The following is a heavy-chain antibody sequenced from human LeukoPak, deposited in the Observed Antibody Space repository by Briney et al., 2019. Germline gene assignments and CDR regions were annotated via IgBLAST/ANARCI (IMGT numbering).Heavy chain of an antibody. V-gene: IGHV4-59*08. CDR2: IFQSGDA. D-gene: IGHD5-12*01. CDR3: ARHFLRGGFDS. Sequence: SETLSLTCTVSGGSTSNYYWSWIRQPPGKGLEWIAYIFQSGDARYNPSLKSRVTIALDTSKNQFSLTLSSLTAADTAVYYCARHFLRGGFDSWGQGVLVPVSS. CDR1: GGSTSNYY. J-gene: IGHJ4*02.